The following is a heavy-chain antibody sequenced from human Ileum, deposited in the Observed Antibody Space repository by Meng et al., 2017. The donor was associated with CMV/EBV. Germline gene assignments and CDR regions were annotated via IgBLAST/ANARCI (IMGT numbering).Heavy chain of an antibody. Sequence: EFTFTNYDMSWVRQAPGMGLEWVSSVNAGGGGTYYTDSVRGRFTISRDNSKNTLSLQMDSLRAEDTAIYYCARLSPFGSTWCAFDIWGQGTMVTVSS. CDR1: EFTFTNYD. V-gene: IGHV3-23*01. J-gene: IGHJ3*02. CDR3: ARLSPFGSTWCAFDI. D-gene: IGHD3-16*01. CDR2: VNAGGGGT.